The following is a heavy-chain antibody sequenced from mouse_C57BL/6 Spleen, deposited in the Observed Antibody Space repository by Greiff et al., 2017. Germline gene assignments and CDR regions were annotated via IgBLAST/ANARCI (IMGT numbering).Heavy chain of an antibody. D-gene: IGHD3-2*02. CDR1: GYTFTSYW. CDR3: ALDSSGYVHMDY. V-gene: IGHV1-69*01. CDR2: IDPSASYT. J-gene: IGHJ4*01. Sequence: QVQLQQPGAELVMPGASVKLSCKASGYTFTSYWMHWVKQRPGQGLEWIGKIDPSASYTNYNQKFKGKSTLTVDKSSSTAYMQLSSLTSEDSAVYYCALDSSGYVHMDYWGQGTSVTVSS.